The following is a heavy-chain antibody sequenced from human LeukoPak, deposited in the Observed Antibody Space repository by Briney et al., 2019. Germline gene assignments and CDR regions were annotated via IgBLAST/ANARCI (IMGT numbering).Heavy chain of an antibody. Sequence: SQTLSLTCAVSGDSITAGDPSWSWIRQPPGKGLEWIGDIYQSGRTFFNPSLKSRVSISIDRPRNQFSLNLNSVTAADTAVYFCAGRWVFDSRKENSFHIWGQGTLVSVSS. J-gene: IGHJ3*02. CDR1: GDSITAGDPS. V-gene: IGHV4-30-2*01. CDR3: AGRWVFDSRKENSFHI. D-gene: IGHD3-22*01. CDR2: IYQSGRT.